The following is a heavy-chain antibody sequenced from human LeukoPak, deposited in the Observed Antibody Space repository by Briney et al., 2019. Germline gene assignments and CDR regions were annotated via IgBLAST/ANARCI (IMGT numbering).Heavy chain of an antibody. CDR3: ARRRGGQFDWLLYVGEAFDI. CDR1: GGSISSYY. D-gene: IGHD3-9*01. Sequence: SETLSLTCTVSGGSISSYYWNWIRQPPGKGLEWIGYIYYSGSTNYNPSLKSRVTISVDTSKNQFSLKLTSVTAADTAVYYCARRRGGQFDWLLYVGEAFDIWGQGTMVTVSS. CDR2: IYYSGST. V-gene: IGHV4-59*01. J-gene: IGHJ3*02.